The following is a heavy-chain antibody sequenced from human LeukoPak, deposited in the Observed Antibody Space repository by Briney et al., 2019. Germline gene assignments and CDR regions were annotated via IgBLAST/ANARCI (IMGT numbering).Heavy chain of an antibody. CDR3: ATYFYDSSGTQFDY. Sequence: PGGSLRLSCAASGFTVSSNYMSWVRQAPGKGLEWIGSIYYSGSTYYNPSLKSRVTISVDTSKNQFSLKLSSVTAADTAVYYCATYFYDSSGTQFDYWGQGTLVTVSS. J-gene: IGHJ4*02. D-gene: IGHD3-22*01. CDR1: GFTVSSNY. CDR2: IYYSGST. V-gene: IGHV4-38-2*01.